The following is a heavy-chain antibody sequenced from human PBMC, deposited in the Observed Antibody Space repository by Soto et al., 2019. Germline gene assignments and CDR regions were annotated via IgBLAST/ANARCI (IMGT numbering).Heavy chain of an antibody. CDR2: IKPNSGGT. Sequence: SVKVACKATGYTITVYLMHWGRHATGQGLEWMGWIKPNSGGTNYAQKLPGRVTMTRDTSKSTAYMELSRLRSDDTAVYYCARMRLEYYCCYGMDVWGQGTTVPVSS. J-gene: IGHJ6*02. V-gene: IGHV1-2*02. CDR1: GYTITVYL. CDR3: ARMRLEYYCCYGMDV.